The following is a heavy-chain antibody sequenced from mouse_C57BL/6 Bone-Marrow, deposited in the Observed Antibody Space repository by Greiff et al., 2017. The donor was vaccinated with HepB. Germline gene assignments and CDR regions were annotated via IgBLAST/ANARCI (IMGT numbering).Heavy chain of an antibody. J-gene: IGHJ2*01. CDR1: GYSFTGYF. CDR3: ARENYYGSSDVDYFDY. V-gene: IGHV1-20*01. CDR2: INPYNGDT. D-gene: IGHD1-1*01. Sequence: EVQLQQSGPELVKPGDSVKISCKASGYSFTGYFMNWVMQSHGKSLEWIGRINPYNGDTFYNQKFKGKATLTVDKSSSTAHMELRSLTAEDAAVYYCARENYYGSSDVDYFDYWGQGTTLTVSS.